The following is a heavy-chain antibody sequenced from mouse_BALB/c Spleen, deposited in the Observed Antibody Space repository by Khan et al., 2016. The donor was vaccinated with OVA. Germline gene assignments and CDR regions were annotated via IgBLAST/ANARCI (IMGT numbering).Heavy chain of an antibody. CDR1: GYTFTSYW. CDR3: TRASYYVSGLDAMDY. J-gene: IGHJ4*01. Sequence: DLEMPGAAVTLSCKASGYTFTSYWINWIKQRPGQGLEWIGRIAPGSGSTSCNDMFKGKAILTVDASSRTAYIPLSRLSSEDSSGYFCTRASYYVSGLDAMDYWGQGTSVTVSS. D-gene: IGHD1-1*01. V-gene: IGHV1S41*01. CDR2: IAPGSGST.